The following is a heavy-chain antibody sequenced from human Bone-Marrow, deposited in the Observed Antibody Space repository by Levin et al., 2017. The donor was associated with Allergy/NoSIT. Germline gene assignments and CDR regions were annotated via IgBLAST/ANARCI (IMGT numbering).Heavy chain of an antibody. D-gene: IGHD4-23*01. CDR3: ARDRPGGFLFDY. V-gene: IGHV6-1*01. CDR1: GDSVSTNIST. J-gene: IGHJ4*02. CDR2: TYYRSKWSR. Sequence: PSETLSLTCAISGDSVSTNISTWHWIRQSPSGGLEWLGRTYYRSKWSRDYAVSVKSRITINPDTSKNQFSLLLNSVTPEDTAVYCCARDRPGGFLFDYWGQGTLVTVSS.